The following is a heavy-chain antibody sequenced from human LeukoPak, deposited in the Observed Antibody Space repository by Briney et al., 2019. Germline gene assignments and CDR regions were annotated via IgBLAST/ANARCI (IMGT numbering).Heavy chain of an antibody. J-gene: IGHJ6*02. CDR3: AKAPIAAVAYYSGMDV. D-gene: IGHD6-13*01. V-gene: IGHV3-23*01. CDR2: ISGSGGST. CDR1: GFTFSSYA. Sequence: GGSLRLSCAASGFTFSSYAMRWVRQAPGKGLEWVSAISGSGGSTYYADSVKGRFTISRDNSKNKLYLQMNSLRAEDAAVYYCAKAPIAAVAYYSGMDVWGQGTTVTVSS.